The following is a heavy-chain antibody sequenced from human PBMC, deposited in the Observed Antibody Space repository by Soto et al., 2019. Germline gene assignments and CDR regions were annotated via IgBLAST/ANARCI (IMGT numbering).Heavy chain of an antibody. J-gene: IGHJ4*02. V-gene: IGHV3-21*01. CDR3: ARGIAARTPPDN. CDR2: ISSSSSYI. D-gene: IGHD6-6*01. CDR1: GFSFSVYT. Sequence: GGSLRLSCAASGFSFSVYTMNWVRQAPGKGLEWVSSISSSSSYIYYADSLKGRFTISRDNAKNSVYLQMNSLRAEDTAVYYCARGIAARTPPDNWGQGALVTVSS.